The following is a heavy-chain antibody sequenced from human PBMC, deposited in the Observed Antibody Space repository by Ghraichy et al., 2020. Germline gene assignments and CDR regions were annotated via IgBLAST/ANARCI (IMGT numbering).Heavy chain of an antibody. J-gene: IGHJ4*02. D-gene: IGHD2-2*02. V-gene: IGHV3-23*01. CDR2: ISGSGGST. CDR3: ARVLGPASLPAAKPHLDY. CDR1: GFTFSSYA. Sequence: SCAASGFTFSSYAMSWVRQAPGKGLEWVSAISGSGGSTYYADSVKGRFTISRDNSKNTLYLQMNSLRAEDTAVYYCARVLGPASLPAAKPHLDYWGQGTLVTVSS.